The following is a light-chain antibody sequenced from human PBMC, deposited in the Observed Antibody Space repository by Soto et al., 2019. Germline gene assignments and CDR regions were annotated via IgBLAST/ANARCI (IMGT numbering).Light chain of an antibody. CDR3: QQYGSSPQT. Sequence: EIVLTQSPGTLSLSPGERATLSCRASQSVSSSYLAWYQQKPGQAPRLLIYGASSRATGLPDRFSGSGSGTDFSLTISRLEPEDFAVYYCQQYGSSPQTFGQGNTLEIK. CDR1: QSVSSSY. V-gene: IGKV3-20*01. J-gene: IGKJ2*01. CDR2: GAS.